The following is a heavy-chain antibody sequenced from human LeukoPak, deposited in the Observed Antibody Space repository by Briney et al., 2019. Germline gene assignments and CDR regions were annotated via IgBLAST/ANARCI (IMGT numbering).Heavy chain of an antibody. CDR1: GFTFSIYS. D-gene: IGHD1/OR15-1a*01. CDR2: ISSSSSYI. J-gene: IGHJ6*03. CDR3: AKYGTDFYYYYMDV. V-gene: IGHV3-21*01. Sequence: GGSLRLSCAASGFTFSIYSMNWVRQAPGKGLEWVSSISSSSSYIYYADSVKGRFTISRDNAKNSLYLQMNSLRAEDTAVYYCAKYGTDFYYYYMDVWGKGTTVTVSS.